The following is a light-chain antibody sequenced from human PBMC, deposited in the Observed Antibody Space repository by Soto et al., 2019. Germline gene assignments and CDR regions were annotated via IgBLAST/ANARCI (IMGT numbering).Light chain of an antibody. CDR3: SSYTSTSTV. V-gene: IGLV2-14*01. CDR1: SNDIGVYNY. Sequence: QSALTQPASVSGSPGQSISISCTGTSNDIGVYNYVSWHQQYPGKAPKLMIYEVNNRLSGVSNRFSGSKSGNTASLTISGLQAEDEAYYYCSSYTSTSTVFGGGTQLTVL. CDR2: EVN. J-gene: IGLJ2*01.